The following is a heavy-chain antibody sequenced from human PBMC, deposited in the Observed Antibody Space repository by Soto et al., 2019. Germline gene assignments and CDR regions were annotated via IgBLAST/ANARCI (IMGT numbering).Heavy chain of an antibody. CDR3: ATATLYYYDSSGYPGVFDY. V-gene: IGHV1-24*01. CDR1: GYTLTELS. CDR2: FDPEDGET. D-gene: IGHD3-22*01. J-gene: IGHJ4*02. Sequence: GASVKVSCKVSGYTLTELSMHWVRQAPGKGLEWMGGFDPEDGETIYAQKFQGRVTMTEDTSTDTAYMELSSLRSEDTAVYYCATATLYYYDSSGYPGVFDYWGQGTLVTVSS.